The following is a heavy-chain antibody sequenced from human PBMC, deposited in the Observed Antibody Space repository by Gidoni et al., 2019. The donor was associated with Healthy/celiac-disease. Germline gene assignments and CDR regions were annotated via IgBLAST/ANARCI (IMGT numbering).Heavy chain of an antibody. CDR2: IDWEDDK. CDR1: GFSLSTSGMC. V-gene: IGHV2-70*15. Sequence: QVTLRESGPALVKPTQTLTLTCTFSGFSLSTSGMCVSWIRQPPGKALEWLARIDWEDDKYYSTALKTRLTISKETSKNQVVLTMTNMDPVDTATYYCARLSGGSCYSVVDYWGQGTLVTVSS. CDR3: ARLSGGSCYSVVDY. D-gene: IGHD2-15*01. J-gene: IGHJ4*02.